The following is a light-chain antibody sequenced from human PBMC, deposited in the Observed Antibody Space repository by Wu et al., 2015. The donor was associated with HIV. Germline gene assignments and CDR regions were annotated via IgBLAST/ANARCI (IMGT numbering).Light chain of an antibody. CDR3: QQYGSSRT. J-gene: IGKJ1*01. Sequence: EIVLTQSPGTLSLSPGERATLSCRASQSVRSSYLAWYHQKPGQAPRLLIYGASSRATGIPDRFSGSGSGTDFTLTISRLEPEDFAVYYCQQYGSSRTFGQGTKVEIK. CDR1: QSVRSSY. V-gene: IGKV3-20*01. CDR2: GAS.